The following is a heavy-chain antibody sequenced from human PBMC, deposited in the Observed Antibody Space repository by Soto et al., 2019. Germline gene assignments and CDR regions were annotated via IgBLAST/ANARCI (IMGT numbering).Heavy chain of an antibody. CDR2: ISAYNGNT. D-gene: IGHD2-2*01. Sequence: QVQLVQSGAEVKKPGASVKVSCKASGYTFTSYGISWVRQAPGQGLERMGWISAYNGNTNYAQKLQGRVTMTTDTSTSTAYMELRSLRSDDTAVYYCARAGGVVVPAASSYYYMDVWGKGTTVTVSS. V-gene: IGHV1-18*01. J-gene: IGHJ6*03. CDR3: ARAGGVVVPAASSYYYMDV. CDR1: GYTFTSYG.